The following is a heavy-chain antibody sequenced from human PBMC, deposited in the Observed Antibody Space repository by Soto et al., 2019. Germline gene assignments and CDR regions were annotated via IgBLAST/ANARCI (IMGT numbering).Heavy chain of an antibody. J-gene: IGHJ4*02. V-gene: IGHV4-39*01. Sequence: QLQLQESGPGLVKPSETLSLTCSVSGDFISSNGHPGGWIRQPPGKGLEWIGGISYSGSTHYNPSLKSRVTIALDTSMTRFPLKLSAVTAADTAVYSCARLRGLGVVSPYFDYWGQGALVTVSS. D-gene: IGHD2-15*01. CDR3: ARLRGLGVVSPYFDY. CDR1: GDFISSNGHP. CDR2: ISYSGST.